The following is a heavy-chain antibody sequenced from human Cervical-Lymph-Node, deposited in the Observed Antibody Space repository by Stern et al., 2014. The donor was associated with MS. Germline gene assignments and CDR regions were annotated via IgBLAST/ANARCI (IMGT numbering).Heavy chain of an antibody. CDR2: IIPIFDTT. CDR1: GGTFNSYA. Sequence: VQLVQSGAEVKKPGSSVKVSCKASGGTFNSYAISWVRQAPGQGLEWMGGIIPIFDTTNYTQKFQGRVTITADESTTTAYMELSSLRSEDTAVYYCARDGLVVAGTDAFDIWGQGTVVIVSS. V-gene: IGHV1-69*01. J-gene: IGHJ3*02. CDR3: ARDGLVVAGTDAFDI. D-gene: IGHD6-19*01.